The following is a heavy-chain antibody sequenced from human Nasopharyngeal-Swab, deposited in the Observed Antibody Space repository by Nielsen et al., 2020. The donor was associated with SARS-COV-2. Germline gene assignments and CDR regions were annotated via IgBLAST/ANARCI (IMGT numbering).Heavy chain of an antibody. J-gene: IGHJ6*02. V-gene: IGHV3-49*02. CDR3: TRDYFGYYDILTGYSTHYYYYYGMDV. CDR2: IRSKAYGGTT. Sequence: WIRQPPGKGLERVGFIRSKAYGGTTEYAASVKGRFTISRDDSKSTAYLQMNSLKTEDTAVYYCTRDYFGYYDILTGYSTHYYYYYGMDVWGQGTTVTVSS. D-gene: IGHD3-9*01.